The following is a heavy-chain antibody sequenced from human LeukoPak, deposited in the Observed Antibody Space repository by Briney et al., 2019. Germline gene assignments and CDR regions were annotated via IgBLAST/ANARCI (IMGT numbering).Heavy chain of an antibody. CDR1: GGSISSGGYS. D-gene: IGHD6-13*01. CDR2: IYYSGST. CDR3: ARHVVIAAAGDAP. J-gene: IGHJ5*02. Sequence: SETLSLTCAVSGGSISSGGYSWSWIRQPPGKGLEWIGYIYYSGSTYYNPSLKSRVTISVDTSKNQFSLKLRSVTAADTAVYYCARHVVIAAAGDAPWGQGTLVTVSS. V-gene: IGHV4-30-4*07.